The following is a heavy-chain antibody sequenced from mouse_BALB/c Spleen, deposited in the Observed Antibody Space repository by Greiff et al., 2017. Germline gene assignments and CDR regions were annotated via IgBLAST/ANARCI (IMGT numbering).Heavy chain of an antibody. J-gene: IGHJ4*01. V-gene: IGHV7-3*02. Sequence: VQLKESGGGLVQPGGSLRLSCATSGFTFTDYYMSWVRQPPGKALEWLGFIRNKANGYTTEYSASVKGRFTISRDNSQSILYLQMNTLRAEDSATYYCARASITTDYAMDYWGQGTSVTVSS. D-gene: IGHD2-4*01. CDR3: ARASITTDYAMDY. CDR1: GFTFTDYY. CDR2: IRNKANGYTT.